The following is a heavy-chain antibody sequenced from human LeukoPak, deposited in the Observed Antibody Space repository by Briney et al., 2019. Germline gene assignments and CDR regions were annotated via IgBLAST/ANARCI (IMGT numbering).Heavy chain of an antibody. CDR2: ISSSGSTI. J-gene: IGHJ4*02. CDR1: GFTLSSYE. D-gene: IGHD3-10*01. Sequence: PGGSLRLSWAASGFTLSSYEMNWVRQAAGKGREWVSYISSSGSTIYYADSVKGRFTISRDNAKNSLYLQMNSLRAEDTAVYYCARDGKIWFGEDHLDYWGQGTLVTVSS. CDR3: ARDGKIWFGEDHLDY. V-gene: IGHV3-48*03.